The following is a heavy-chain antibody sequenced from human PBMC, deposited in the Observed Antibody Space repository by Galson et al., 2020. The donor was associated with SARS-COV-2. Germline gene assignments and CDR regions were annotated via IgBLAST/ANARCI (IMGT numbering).Heavy chain of an antibody. CDR1: GFTFSSYS. V-gene: IGHV3-21*01. D-gene: IGHD3-22*01. Sequence: TGGSLRLSCAASGFTFSSYSMNWVRQAPGKGLEWVSSISSSSSYIYYADSVKGRFTISRDNAKNSLYLQMNSLRDEDTAVYYCARDLYYYDSSGYFDYWGQGTLVTVSS. J-gene: IGHJ4*02. CDR3: ARDLYYYDSSGYFDY. CDR2: ISSSSSYI.